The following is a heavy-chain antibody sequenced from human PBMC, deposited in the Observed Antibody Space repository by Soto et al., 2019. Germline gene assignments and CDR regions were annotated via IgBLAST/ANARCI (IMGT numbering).Heavy chain of an antibody. V-gene: IGHV5-51*01. J-gene: IGHJ6*02. Sequence: GESLKISCKGSGYSFANYWIGWVRPMPGKGLEWMGIIYPGDSDTRYSPSFQGQVTISADKSISTAYLQWSSLKASDTAMYYCARPREAGKYYYGVDVWGQGTTVTVSS. CDR2: IYPGDSDT. CDR1: GYSFANYW. D-gene: IGHD6-19*01. CDR3: ARPREAGKYYYGVDV.